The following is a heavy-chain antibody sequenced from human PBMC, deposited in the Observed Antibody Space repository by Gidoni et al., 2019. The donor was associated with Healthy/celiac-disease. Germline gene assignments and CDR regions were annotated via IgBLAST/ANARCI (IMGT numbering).Heavy chain of an antibody. CDR3: ARDSSSIYYGMDV. CDR2: INPSGGST. D-gene: IGHD6-19*01. J-gene: IGHJ6*02. V-gene: IGHV1-46*01. Sequence: GLEWMGIINPSGGSTSYAQKFQGRVTMTRDTSMSTVYMELSSLRSEDTAVYYCARDSSSIYYGMDVWGQGTTVTVSS.